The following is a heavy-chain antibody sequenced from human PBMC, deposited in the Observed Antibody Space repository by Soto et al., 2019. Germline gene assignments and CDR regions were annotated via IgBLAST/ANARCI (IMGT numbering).Heavy chain of an antibody. J-gene: IGHJ5*02. CDR1: GYSFSSNW. Sequence: GESLKISCKGSGYSFSSNWIGWVRQEPGKGLEWMGIIWPGDSDTRYSPSFQGQVTISADKSISTAYLHWSSLKASDTAMYFCARGGSYDSSGFLTWFDPWGQGTRGTVSS. CDR2: IWPGDSDT. CDR3: ARGGSYDSSGFLTWFDP. D-gene: IGHD3-22*01. V-gene: IGHV5-51*01.